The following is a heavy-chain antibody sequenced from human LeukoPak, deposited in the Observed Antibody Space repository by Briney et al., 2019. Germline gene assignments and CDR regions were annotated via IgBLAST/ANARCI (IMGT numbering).Heavy chain of an antibody. CDR3: ARADTYSSSWYADY. V-gene: IGHV7-4-1*02. D-gene: IGHD6-13*01. CDR2: INTNSGTS. J-gene: IGHJ4*02. CDR1: GYTFTSYA. Sequence: ASVKDSCKASGYTFTSYAMNWVRQAPGQGLEWMGWINTNSGTSTYDQGFTGRFVFSLDTSVSTAYLKISSLKAEDTAVCYCARADTYSSSWYADYWGQGTLVTVSS.